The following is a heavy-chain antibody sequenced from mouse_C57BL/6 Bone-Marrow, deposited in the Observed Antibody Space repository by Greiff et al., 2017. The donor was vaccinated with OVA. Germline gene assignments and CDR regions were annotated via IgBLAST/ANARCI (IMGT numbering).Heavy chain of an antibody. Sequence: VKLVESGPGLVQPSQSLSITCTVSGFSLTSYGVHWVRQSPGKGLEWLGVIWSGGSTDYNAAFISRLSISKDNSKSQVFFIMNSLQADDTAIYYCARKDYYGNSGFAYWGQGTLVTVSA. CDR3: ARKDYYGNSGFAY. J-gene: IGHJ3*01. CDR1: GFSLTSYG. CDR2: IWSGGST. D-gene: IGHD2-1*01. V-gene: IGHV2-2*01.